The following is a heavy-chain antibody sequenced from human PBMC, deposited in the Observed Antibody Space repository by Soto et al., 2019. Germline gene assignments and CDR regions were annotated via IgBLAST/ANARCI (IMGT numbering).Heavy chain of an antibody. Sequence: GQLQESGPGLVKPSQTLSLICTVSCGSINSGGYYWSWIRLLPGKGLEWIGYIYYIGSTYYNPSRKRRITISGDTSANKFSLKLSSVTAADTTIYCCARGFKTMSFYYGMDVWGQGTAVGVSS. CDR1: CGSINSGGYY. CDR3: ARGFKTMSFYYGMDV. J-gene: IGHJ6*02. CDR2: IYYIGST. D-gene: IGHD3-22*01. V-gene: IGHV4-31*03.